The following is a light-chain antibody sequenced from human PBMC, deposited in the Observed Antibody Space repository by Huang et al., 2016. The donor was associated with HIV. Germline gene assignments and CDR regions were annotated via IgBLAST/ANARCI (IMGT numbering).Light chain of an antibody. CDR1: QSVLYRSNNKNY. V-gene: IGKV4-1*01. CDR3: QQYYSNPLT. Sequence: DIVMTQSPDSLAVSLGERATINCKSSQSVLYRSNNKNYFAWYQQKPGQRPKLLIYWASTRESGVPERFSGSGSGTDFTLTIRSLQAEDVAVYYCQQYYSNPLTFGGGTKVEIK. J-gene: IGKJ4*01. CDR2: WAS.